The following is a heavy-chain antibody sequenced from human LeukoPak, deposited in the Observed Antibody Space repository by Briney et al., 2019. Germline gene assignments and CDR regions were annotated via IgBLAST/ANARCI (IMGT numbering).Heavy chain of an antibody. J-gene: IGHJ5*02. CDR1: GYTFTGYY. CDR3: ARGDIVVLPAGIPHNWFDP. D-gene: IGHD2-2*02. CDR2: INPNSGGT. Sequence: ASVKVPCKASGYTFTGYYMHWVRQAPGQGLEWMGWINPNSGGTNYAQKFQGRVTMTRDTSISTAYMELSRLRSDDTAVYYCARGDIVVLPAGIPHNWFDPWGQGTLVTVSS. V-gene: IGHV1-2*02.